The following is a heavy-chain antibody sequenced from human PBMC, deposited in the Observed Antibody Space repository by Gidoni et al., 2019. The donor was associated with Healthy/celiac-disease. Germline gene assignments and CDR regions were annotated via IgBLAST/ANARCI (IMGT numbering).Heavy chain of an antibody. CDR1: GYTCTSYA. CDR2: INTNTGNP. V-gene: IGHV7-4-1*02. D-gene: IGHD4-17*01. Sequence: QLQLVQSGSELKKPGASVKVSCKASGYTCTSYAMKWVRQAPGQGLEWQGWINTNTGNPTYAQGFTGRFVFSLDTSVSTAYLQIISQKAEDTAVYYCARVGLLATVTPVYFDYWGQGTLVTVSS. CDR3: ARVGLLATVTPVYFDY. J-gene: IGHJ4*02.